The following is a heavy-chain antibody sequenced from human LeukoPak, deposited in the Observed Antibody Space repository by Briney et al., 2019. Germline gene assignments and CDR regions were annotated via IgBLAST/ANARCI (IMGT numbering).Heavy chain of an antibody. J-gene: IGHJ4*02. CDR2: INPDGSTT. D-gene: IGHD4-17*01. Sequence: HPGGSLRLSCAASGFTFTNYWMFWVRQAPGKGLVWVSGINPDGSTTTYADSVKGRFTISRENARSTLYLHINILRVEDTAVYYCARGRYGDYHWGQGILVTVSS. CDR3: ARGRYGDYH. V-gene: IGHV3-74*01. CDR1: GFTFTNYW.